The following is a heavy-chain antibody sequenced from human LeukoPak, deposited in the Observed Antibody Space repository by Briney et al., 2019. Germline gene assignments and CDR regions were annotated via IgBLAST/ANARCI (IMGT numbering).Heavy chain of an antibody. Sequence: GESLKISCKGFGYSFTIHWIGWVGHMPGTGLEGMGIIYPGDSDTRSSPSFLGQVTIAADKSISTAYLQWSSLKASDTAMYDSARLDVAAAGPYYFDYWGQGTLVTVSS. V-gene: IGHV5-51*01. CDR2: IYPGDSDT. CDR1: GYSFTIHW. D-gene: IGHD6-13*01. J-gene: IGHJ4*02. CDR3: ARLDVAAAGPYYFDY.